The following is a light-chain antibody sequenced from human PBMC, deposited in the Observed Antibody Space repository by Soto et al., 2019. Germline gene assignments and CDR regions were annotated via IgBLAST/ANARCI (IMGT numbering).Light chain of an antibody. J-gene: IGKJ4*01. CDR3: QQAHSFPHT. CDR2: TTS. V-gene: IGKV1D-12*01. Sequence: DIQMTQSPSSVSASVGDRVTITCRASQGINNWLAWYQQKPGEPPKLLIYTTSNLQSGVPSRFSGSGSGTDFTLTISSLQPEDFATYYCQQAHSFPHTFGGGTKVEIK. CDR1: QGINNW.